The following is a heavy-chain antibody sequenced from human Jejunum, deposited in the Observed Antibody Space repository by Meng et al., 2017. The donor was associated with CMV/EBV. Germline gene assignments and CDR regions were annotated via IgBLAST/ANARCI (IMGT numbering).Heavy chain of an antibody. V-gene: IGHV3-66*02. J-gene: IGHJ5*02. CDR1: GFTVSTHY. Sequence: CAASGFTVSTHYMSWVRQAPGKGLEWVSVIYTDGSTYYADSVKGRFTISRDNSKNTLYLQMNSLRAEDTAVYYCARGLYQPVWFDPWGQGTLVTVSS. CDR2: IYTDGST. CDR3: ARGLYQPVWFDP. D-gene: IGHD2-2*02.